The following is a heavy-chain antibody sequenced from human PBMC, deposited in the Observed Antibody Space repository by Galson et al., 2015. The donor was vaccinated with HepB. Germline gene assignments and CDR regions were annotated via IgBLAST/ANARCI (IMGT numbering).Heavy chain of an antibody. Sequence: TVKVSCKVSGYTFTSYGISWVRQAPGQGLEWMGRISAYNGNTNYAQKLQGRVTMTTDTSTSTAYMELRSLRSADTAVYYCARDRPRQLVQGWWFDPWGQGTLVTVSS. CDR2: ISAYNGNT. CDR3: ARDRPRQLVQGWWFDP. V-gene: IGHV1-18*01. D-gene: IGHD6-13*01. CDR1: GYTFTSYG. J-gene: IGHJ5*02.